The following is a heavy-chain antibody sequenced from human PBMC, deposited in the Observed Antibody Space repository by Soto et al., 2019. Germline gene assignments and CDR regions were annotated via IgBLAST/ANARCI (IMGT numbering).Heavy chain of an antibody. V-gene: IGHV4-34*01. CDR2: INHSGST. J-gene: IGHJ5*02. CDR1: GGSFSGYY. D-gene: IGHD6-13*01. CDR3: ASEAAAGIRWFDP. Sequence: SETLSLTCAVYGGSFSGYYWSWIRQPPGKGLEWIGEINHSGSTNYNPSLKSRVTISVDTSKNQFSLKLSSVTAADTAVYYCASEAAAGIRWFDPWGQGTLVTVSS.